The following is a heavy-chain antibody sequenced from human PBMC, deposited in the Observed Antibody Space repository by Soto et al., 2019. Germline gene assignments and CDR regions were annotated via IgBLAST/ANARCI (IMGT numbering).Heavy chain of an antibody. CDR2: IYYSGST. V-gene: IGHV4-59*01. CDR1: GGSISSYY. D-gene: IGHD2-15*01. J-gene: IGHJ5*02. CDR3: ARDGVDCSGGSCFDWFDP. Sequence: SETLSLTCTVSGGSISSYYWSWIRQPPGKGLEWIGYIYYSGSTNYNPSLKSRVTISVDTSKNQFSLKLSSVTAADTAVHYCARDGVDCSGGSCFDWFDPWGQGTLVTVSS.